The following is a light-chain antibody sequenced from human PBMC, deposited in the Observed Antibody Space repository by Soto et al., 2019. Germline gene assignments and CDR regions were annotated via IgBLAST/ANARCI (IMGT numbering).Light chain of an antibody. CDR2: AAS. CDR1: QSISNY. V-gene: IGKV1-33*01. J-gene: IGKJ5*01. Sequence: DIQMTQSPSSLSASVGDRITITCRASQSISNYLNWYQQKPGKAPKLLIYAASSLQSGVPSRFSGSGSGTDFTFTISSLQPEDIATYYCRQYDDLPPTFGQGTRLEIK. CDR3: RQYDDLPPT.